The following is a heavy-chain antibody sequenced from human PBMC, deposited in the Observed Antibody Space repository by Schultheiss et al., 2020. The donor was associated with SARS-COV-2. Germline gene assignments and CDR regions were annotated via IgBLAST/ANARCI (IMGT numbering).Heavy chain of an antibody. V-gene: IGHV3-48*03. CDR1: GFTFSTYA. Sequence: GGSLRPSCAASGFTFSTYAMNWVRQAPGKGLEWVSYISSSASTIYYADSVKGRFTISRDNARDSLYLQMNSLRAEDTALYYCARHAITTRTVNYWGQGTLVTVSS. D-gene: IGHD1-1*01. J-gene: IGHJ4*02. CDR2: ISSSASTI. CDR3: ARHAITTRTVNY.